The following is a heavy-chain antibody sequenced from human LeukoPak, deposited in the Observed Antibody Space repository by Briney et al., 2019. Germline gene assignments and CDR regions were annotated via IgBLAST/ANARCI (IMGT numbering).Heavy chain of an antibody. CDR3: AMHTYYYDSSGYY. V-gene: IGHV3-66*02. CDR2: IYSGGST. D-gene: IGHD3-22*01. Sequence: GGSLRLSCAASGFTVSSNYMSWVRQAPGKGLEWVSVIYSGGSTYYADSVKGRFTIPRDNSKNTVYLQMNSLRAEDTAVYYCAMHTYYYDSSGYYWGQGTLVTVSS. J-gene: IGHJ4*02. CDR1: GFTVSSNY.